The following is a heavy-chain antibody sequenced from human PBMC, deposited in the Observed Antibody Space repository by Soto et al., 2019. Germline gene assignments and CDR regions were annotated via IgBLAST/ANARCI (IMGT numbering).Heavy chain of an antibody. J-gene: IGHJ4*02. V-gene: IGHV3-33*01. CDR1: GFTFSSYG. Sequence: PGGSLRLSCAASGFTFSSYGMHWVRQAPGKGLEWVAVIWYDGSNKYYADSVKGRFTISRDNSKNTLYLQMNSLRAEDTAVYYCARERRIAVAGLGIDYWGQGTLVTVSS. CDR2: IWYDGSNK. CDR3: ARERRIAVAGLGIDY. D-gene: IGHD6-19*01.